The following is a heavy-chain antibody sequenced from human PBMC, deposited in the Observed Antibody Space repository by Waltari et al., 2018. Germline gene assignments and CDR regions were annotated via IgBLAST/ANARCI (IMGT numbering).Heavy chain of an antibody. J-gene: IGHJ5*02. CDR2: IYYSGST. V-gene: IGHV4-39*07. CDR3: ARGGTMIVVVIPNWFDP. D-gene: IGHD3-22*01. CDR1: GGSISSSSYY. Sequence: QLQLQESGPGLVKPSETLSLTCTVSGGSISSSSYYWGWIRQHTGKGLEWIGSIYYSGSTYYNPSLKSRVTISVDTSKNQFSLKLSSVTAADTTVYYCARGGTMIVVVIPNWFDPWGQGTLVTVSS.